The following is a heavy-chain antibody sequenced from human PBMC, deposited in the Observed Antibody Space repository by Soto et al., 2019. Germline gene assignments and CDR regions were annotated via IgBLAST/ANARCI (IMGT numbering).Heavy chain of an antibody. J-gene: IGHJ5*02. CDR2: IYHSGST. CDR3: ARDNLRRWLQFGWFDP. Sequence: KPSETLSLTCAVSGGSISSSNWWSWVRQPPGKGLEWIGEIYHSGSTNYNPSLKSRVTISVDKSKNQFSLKLSSVTAADTAVYYCARDNLRRWLQFGWFDPWGQGTLVTVSS. D-gene: IGHD5-12*01. V-gene: IGHV4-4*02. CDR1: GGSISSSNW.